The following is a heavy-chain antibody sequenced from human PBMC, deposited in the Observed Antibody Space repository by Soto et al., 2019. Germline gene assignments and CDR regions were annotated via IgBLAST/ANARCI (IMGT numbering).Heavy chain of an antibody. J-gene: IGHJ6*03. Sequence: GGSLRLSCAASGFTFSSYAMHWVRQAPGKGLEWVAVISYDGSNKYYADSVKGRFTISRDNSKNTLYLQMNSLRAEVTAVYYCARDSTWDLNYYYDMDVWGKGTTVTVSS. CDR2: ISYDGSNK. CDR1: GFTFSSYA. CDR3: ARDSTWDLNYYYDMDV. D-gene: IGHD1-26*01. V-gene: IGHV3-30*04.